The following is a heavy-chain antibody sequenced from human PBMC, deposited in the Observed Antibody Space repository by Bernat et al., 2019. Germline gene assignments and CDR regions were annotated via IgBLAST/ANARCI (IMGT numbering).Heavy chain of an antibody. CDR1: GFTFSSYG. J-gene: IGHJ4*02. Sequence: VQLVESGGGVVQPGRSLRLSCAASGFTFSSYGMHWVRQAPGKGLEWVAVISYDGSNKYYADSVKGRFTISRDNSKNTLYLQMNSLRAEDTAVYYCARDGRGYSYGEIYYFDFWGQGTLVTVSS. V-gene: IGHV3-30*19. CDR2: ISYDGSNK. D-gene: IGHD5-18*01. CDR3: ARDGRGYSYGEIYYFDF.